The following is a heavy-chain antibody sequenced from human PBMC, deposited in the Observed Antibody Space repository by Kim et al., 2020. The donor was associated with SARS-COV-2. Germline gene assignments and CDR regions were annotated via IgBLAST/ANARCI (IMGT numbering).Heavy chain of an antibody. D-gene: IGHD6-19*01. CDR3: ARDGGPLAGAFDY. CDR2: IYYSGST. J-gene: IGHJ4*02. V-gene: IGHV4-39*07. Sequence: SETLSLTCTVSGGSISSSSYYWGWIRQPPGKGLEWIGSIYYSGSTYYNPSLKSRVTISVDTSKNQFSLKLSSVTAADTAVYYCARDGGPLAGAFDYWGQG. CDR1: GGSISSSSYY.